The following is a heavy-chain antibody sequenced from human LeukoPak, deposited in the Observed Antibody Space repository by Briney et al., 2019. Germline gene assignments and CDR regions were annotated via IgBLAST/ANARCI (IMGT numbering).Heavy chain of an antibody. Sequence: PGGSLRLSCAASGFTFSSYGMHWVRQDPGKGLEWVAFIRYDGSNKYYADSVKGRFTISRDNSKNTLYLQMNSLRAEDTAVYYCAKAPAGSRYYHMDVWGKGTTVTVSS. CDR3: AKAPAGSRYYHMDV. D-gene: IGHD2-2*01. CDR1: GFTFSSYG. CDR2: IRYDGSNK. J-gene: IGHJ6*03. V-gene: IGHV3-30*02.